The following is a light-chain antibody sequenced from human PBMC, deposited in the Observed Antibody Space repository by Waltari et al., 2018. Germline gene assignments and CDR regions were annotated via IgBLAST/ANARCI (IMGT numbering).Light chain of an antibody. V-gene: IGKV3-15*01. Sequence: EIVMTQSPATLSVSTGERATLSCRASQGVSSNLAWYHQIPGQAPRLLIYGSSTRATGIPARFTGSGSGTEFTLTISSMQSEDIAVYYCQQYNNWPGTFGQGTKVEIK. CDR2: GSS. CDR1: QGVSSN. CDR3: QQYNNWPGT. J-gene: IGKJ1*01.